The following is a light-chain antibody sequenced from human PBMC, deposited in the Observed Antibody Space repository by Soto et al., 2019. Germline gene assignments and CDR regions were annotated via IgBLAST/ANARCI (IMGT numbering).Light chain of an antibody. CDR3: QQANSFPPIT. J-gene: IGKJ5*01. V-gene: IGKV1-12*01. CDR1: QSISIW. CDR2: AAS. Sequence: IQMTESPAAVAAAGVERGNLTWRSSQSISIWLAWYQQKPGKAPKLLIYAASSLQSGVPSRFSGSGSGTDFTLTISSLQPEDFATYYRQQANSFPPITIGQG.